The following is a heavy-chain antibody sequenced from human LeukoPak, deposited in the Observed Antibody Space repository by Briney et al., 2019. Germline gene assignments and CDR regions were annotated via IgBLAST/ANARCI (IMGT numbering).Heavy chain of an antibody. CDR2: IRQDGSEK. Sequence: TGGSLRLSCAASGFTFSSYGMHWVRQAPGKGLEWVANIRQDGSEKNYEDSVKGRFTISRDNAKNSLFLQMNSLRAEDTAVYYCAREGNWSFGYWGQGTLVTVSS. CDR3: AREGNWSFGY. D-gene: IGHD1-20*01. V-gene: IGHV3-7*01. J-gene: IGHJ4*02. CDR1: GFTFSSYG.